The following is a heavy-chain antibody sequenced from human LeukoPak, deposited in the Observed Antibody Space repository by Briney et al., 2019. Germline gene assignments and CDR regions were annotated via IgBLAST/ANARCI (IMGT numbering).Heavy chain of an antibody. CDR1: GFTFSSYS. Sequence: GGSLRLSCAASGFTFSSYSMNWVRQAPGKGLEWVSSISSSSSYIYYADSVKGRFTISRENAKNSLYLQMNSLRAGDTAVYYCAREDHYCSGGSCGAFDIWGQGTMVTVSS. V-gene: IGHV3-21*01. CDR3: AREDHYCSGGSCGAFDI. D-gene: IGHD2-15*01. CDR2: ISSSSSYI. J-gene: IGHJ3*02.